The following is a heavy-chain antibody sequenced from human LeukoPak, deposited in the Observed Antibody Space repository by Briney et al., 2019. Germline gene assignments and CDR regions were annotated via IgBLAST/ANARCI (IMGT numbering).Heavy chain of an antibody. CDR2: TVSRGTT. Sequence: GGSLRLSCVASGFTFTSDAMNWVRQAPGKGLEWVSSTVSRGTTQYADSVKGRFTVSRDTSKNTLYLQMNSLRADDTAVYYCAKCSTSAYTTGWCNWIDPWGQGTQVTVSS. J-gene: IGHJ5*02. CDR3: AKCSTSAYTTGWCNWIDP. V-gene: IGHV3-23*01. CDR1: GFTFTSDA. D-gene: IGHD6-19*01.